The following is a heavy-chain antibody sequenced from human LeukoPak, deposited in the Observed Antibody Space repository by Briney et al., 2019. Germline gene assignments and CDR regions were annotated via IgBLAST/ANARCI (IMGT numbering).Heavy chain of an antibody. J-gene: IGHJ4*02. CDR2: ISYDGSNK. CDR3: ARDGAGVRGVISLDY. Sequence: GGSLRLSCAASGFTFSSYAMHWVRQAPGKGLEWVAVISYDGSNKYYADSVKGRFTISRDNSKNTLYLQMNSLRAEDTAVYYCARDGAGVRGVISLDYWGQGTLVTVSS. D-gene: IGHD3-10*01. V-gene: IGHV3-30*04. CDR1: GFTFSSYA.